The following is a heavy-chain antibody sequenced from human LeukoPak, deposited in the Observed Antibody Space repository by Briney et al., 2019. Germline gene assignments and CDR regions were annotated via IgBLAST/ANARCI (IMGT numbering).Heavy chain of an antibody. D-gene: IGHD2-15*01. CDR3: ARGDIVVVVAATAAFDY. J-gene: IGHJ4*02. Sequence: ASVKVSCKASGYTFTGYYMHWVRQAPGQGLEWMGWINPNSGGTNYAQKFQGSVTMTRDTSISTAYMELSRLRSDDTAVYYCARGDIVVVVAATAAFDYWGQGTLVTVSS. V-gene: IGHV1-2*02. CDR2: INPNSGGT. CDR1: GYTFTGYY.